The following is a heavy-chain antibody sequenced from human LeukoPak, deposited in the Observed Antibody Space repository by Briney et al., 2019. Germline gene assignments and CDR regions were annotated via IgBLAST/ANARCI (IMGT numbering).Heavy chain of an antibody. CDR3: ARDTTPRRIIGNYYYYYMDV. J-gene: IGHJ6*03. V-gene: IGHV4-61*02. CDR1: GGSISSGSYY. Sequence: SETLSLTCTVSGGSISSGSYYWSWIRQPAGKGLEWIGRIYTSGSTNYNPSLKSRVTISVDTSKNQFSLKLSSVTAADTAVYYCARDTTPRRIIGNYYYYYMDVWGKGTTVTIFS. D-gene: IGHD3-16*01. CDR2: IYTSGST.